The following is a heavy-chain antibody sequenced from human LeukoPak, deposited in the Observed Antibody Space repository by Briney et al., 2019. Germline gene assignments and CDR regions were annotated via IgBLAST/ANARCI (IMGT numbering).Heavy chain of an antibody. V-gene: IGHV3-74*01. CDR1: GFTFSSYW. CDR3: ARETPYSNTWTDFDF. Sequence: PGGSLRLSCAASGFTFSSYWMHWVRQAPGKGLVWVSRINSDGSSTSYADSVKGRFTISRDNAKNSLYLQMNSLRAEDTAVYYCARETPYSNTWTDFDFWGQGTLVTVSS. J-gene: IGHJ4*02. CDR2: INSDGSST. D-gene: IGHD6-13*01.